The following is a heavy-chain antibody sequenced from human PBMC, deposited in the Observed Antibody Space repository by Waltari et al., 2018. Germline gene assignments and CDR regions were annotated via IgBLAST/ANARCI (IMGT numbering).Heavy chain of an antibody. D-gene: IGHD3-22*01. CDR3: THDSSGYYSLTS. CDR2: IKSKGSGGTV. Sequence: EVQVVESGGGLVEPGGSLRLSCAASGLTFSDAWMTWARQAPGKGLEWVGRIKSKGSGGTVDYAAPVKGRFTISRDDSKSTVYLQMNSLKTEDTAIYFCTHDSSGYYSLTSWGQGTLVTVSS. V-gene: IGHV3-15*01. CDR1: GLTFSDAW. J-gene: IGHJ5*02.